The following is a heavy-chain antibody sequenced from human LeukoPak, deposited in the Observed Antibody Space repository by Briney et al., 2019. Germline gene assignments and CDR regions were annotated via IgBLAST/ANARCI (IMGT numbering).Heavy chain of an antibody. CDR3: ARDGARLLPRPYYLDY. V-gene: IGHV3-20*04. CDR2: INWNGGST. CDR1: GFTFDDYG. Sequence: GGSLRLSCAASGFTFDDYGMSWVRQAPGKGLEWGSGINWNGGSTGYAGSVKGRFTISRDNAKNSLYLQMNSLRAEDTALYYCARDGARLLPRPYYLDYWGQGTLVTVSS. D-gene: IGHD2/OR15-2a*01. J-gene: IGHJ4*02.